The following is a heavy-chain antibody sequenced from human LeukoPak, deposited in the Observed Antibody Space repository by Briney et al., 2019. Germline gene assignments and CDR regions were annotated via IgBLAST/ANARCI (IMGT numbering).Heavy chain of an antibody. CDR1: GFTFSTYW. V-gene: IGHV3-74*01. CDR2: INRDGSST. CDR3: ASDLDPSPFDY. Sequence: GGSLRLSCAASGFTFSTYWMHWVRQAPGKGLVWVSRINRDGSSTNYADSVKGRFTISRDNAKNTLYLQMNSLRAEDTALYYCASDLDPSPFDYWGQGTLVTVSS. J-gene: IGHJ4*02.